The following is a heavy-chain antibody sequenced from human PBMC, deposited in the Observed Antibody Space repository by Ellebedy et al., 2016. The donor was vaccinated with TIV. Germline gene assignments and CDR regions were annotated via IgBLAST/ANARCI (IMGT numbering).Heavy chain of an antibody. CDR3: ARDVDSSGYYTVLS. Sequence: GESLKISCAASGFTFSSYWMHWVRQAPGKGLVWVSRINSDGSSTSYADSVKGRFTISRDNAKNTLYLQMNSLRAEDTAVYYCARDVDSSGYYTVLSWGQGTLVTVSS. CDR2: INSDGSST. CDR1: GFTFSSYW. V-gene: IGHV3-74*01. J-gene: IGHJ5*02. D-gene: IGHD3-22*01.